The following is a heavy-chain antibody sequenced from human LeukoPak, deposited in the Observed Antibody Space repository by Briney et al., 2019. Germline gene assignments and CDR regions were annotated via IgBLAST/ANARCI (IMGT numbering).Heavy chain of an antibody. J-gene: IGHJ6*02. V-gene: IGHV1-8*01. CDR2: MNPNSGDT. CDR3: ARDLPEYSSSNYYYYGMDV. Sequence: GASVKVSCKASGYTFTSYDINWVRQATGEGLEWMGWMNPNSGDTGYAQKFQGRVTMTRNTSISTAYMELRSLRSDDTAVYYCARDLPEYSSSNYYYYGMDVWGQGTTVTVSS. D-gene: IGHD6-6*01. CDR1: GYTFTSYD.